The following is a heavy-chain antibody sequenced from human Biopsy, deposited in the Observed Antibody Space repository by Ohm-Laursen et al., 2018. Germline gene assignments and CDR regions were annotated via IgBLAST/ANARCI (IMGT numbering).Heavy chain of an antibody. CDR2: INTENGNT. D-gene: IGHD1-1*01. Sequence: VASVKASCKASGYTFTSYGISWVRQAPGQGLEWMGWINTENGNTIYAQNLQGRVTMTADTSTSTAYMEVTSLRSDDTAVYYCARAKLEPVYYYYGMDVWGQGTTVTVSS. CDR1: GYTFTSYG. J-gene: IGHJ6*02. V-gene: IGHV1-18*01. CDR3: ARAKLEPVYYYYGMDV.